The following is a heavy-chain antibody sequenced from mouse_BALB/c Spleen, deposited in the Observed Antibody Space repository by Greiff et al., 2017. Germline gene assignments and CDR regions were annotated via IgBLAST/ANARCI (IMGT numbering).Heavy chain of an antibody. CDR3: ARWPFAY. J-gene: IGHJ3*01. CDR2: INPGSGGT. V-gene: IGHV1-54*03. Sequence: QVQLQQSGAELVRPGTSVKVSCKASGYAFTNYLIEWVKQRPGQGLEWIGVINPGSGGTNYNEKFKGKATLTADKSSSTAYMQLSSLTSDDSAVYFCARWPFAYWGQGTLVTVSA. CDR1: GYAFTNYL.